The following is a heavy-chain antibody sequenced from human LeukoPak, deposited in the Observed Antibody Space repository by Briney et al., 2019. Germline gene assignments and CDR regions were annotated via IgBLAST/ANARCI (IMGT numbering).Heavy chain of an antibody. CDR2: INQDGGEN. CDR3: ATGRSCTTCYLPDY. CDR1: GFTFSSYW. V-gene: IGHV3-7*01. J-gene: IGHJ4*02. D-gene: IGHD2-2*01. Sequence: GGSLRLSCAASGFTFSSYWMSWVRQAPGKGPEWVANINQDGGENYYVDSVKGRFTISRDNAKNSLYLQMNSLRAEDTAVYHCATGRSCTTCYLPDYWGQGTLVTVSS.